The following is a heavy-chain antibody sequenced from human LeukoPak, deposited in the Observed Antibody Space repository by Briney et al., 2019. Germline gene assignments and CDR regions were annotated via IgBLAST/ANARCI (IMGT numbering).Heavy chain of an antibody. V-gene: IGHV1-8*01. CDR1: GYTFTSYD. CDR2: MNPNSGAT. J-gene: IGHJ4*02. CDR3: AREAGVYPVEWELYYFDY. Sequence: EASVEVSCKASGYTFTSYDFNWLRQATGQGPEWMGWMNPNSGATGYAQKFQGRVTMTRSASINTAYMELTNLRSEDTAVYYCAREAGVYPVEWELYYFDYWGQGTLVTVSS. D-gene: IGHD1-26*01.